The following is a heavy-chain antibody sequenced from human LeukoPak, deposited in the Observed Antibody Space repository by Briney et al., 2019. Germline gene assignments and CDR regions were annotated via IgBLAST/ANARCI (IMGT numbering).Heavy chain of an antibody. CDR2: IKQDGSEK. CDR1: GFTFDTYW. V-gene: IGHV3-7*05. Sequence: GGSLRLSCTASGFTFDTYWRSWVRQAPGKGLEGVANIKQDGSEKVYVDSVKGRFTISRDNAKNSLFLQMDALRAEDTAVYYCARDPYSSTWSYGMDVWGQGTTVTVSS. J-gene: IGHJ6*02. CDR3: ARDPYSSTWSYGMDV. D-gene: IGHD6-6*01.